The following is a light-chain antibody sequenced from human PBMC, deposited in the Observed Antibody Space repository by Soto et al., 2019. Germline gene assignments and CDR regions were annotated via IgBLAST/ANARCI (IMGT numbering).Light chain of an antibody. Sequence: DIQMTQSPSAMSASVGDRVTITCRASQGINNYLAWVQQKPGKAPKRLIYAAYTLHSGVPSRFSGSGSGTEFTLTISSLQPEDFATYYCLQHNIYPYTCGQGTKLEIK. CDR3: LQHNIYPYT. V-gene: IGKV1-17*03. J-gene: IGKJ2*01. CDR1: QGINNY. CDR2: AAY.